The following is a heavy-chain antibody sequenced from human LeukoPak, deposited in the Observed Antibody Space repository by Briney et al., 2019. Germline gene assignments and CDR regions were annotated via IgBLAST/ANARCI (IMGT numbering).Heavy chain of an antibody. D-gene: IGHD3-16*01. CDR1: GGSFSGYY. Sequence: SETLSLTCAVYGGSFSGYYWSWIRQPPGKGLEWIGEINHSGSTNYNPSLKSRVTISVDTSKNQFSLKLSSVTAADTAMYYCARGPLTDGPFDYWGQGTLVTVSS. V-gene: IGHV4-34*01. J-gene: IGHJ4*02. CDR3: ARGPLTDGPFDY. CDR2: INHSGST.